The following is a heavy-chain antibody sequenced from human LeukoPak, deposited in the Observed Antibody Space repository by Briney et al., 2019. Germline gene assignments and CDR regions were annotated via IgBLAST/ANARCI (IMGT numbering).Heavy chain of an antibody. CDR2: ISYDGSNK. CDR3: ARDREMATIWRIWYYFDY. V-gene: IGHV3-30-3*01. J-gene: IGHJ4*02. CDR1: GFTFSSYA. Sequence: ERSLRLSCAASGFTFSSYAMHWVRQAPGKGLEWVAVISYDGSNKYYADSVKGRFTISRDNSKNTLYLQMNSLRAEDTAVYYCARDREMATIWRIWYYFDYWGQGTLVTVSS. D-gene: IGHD5-24*01.